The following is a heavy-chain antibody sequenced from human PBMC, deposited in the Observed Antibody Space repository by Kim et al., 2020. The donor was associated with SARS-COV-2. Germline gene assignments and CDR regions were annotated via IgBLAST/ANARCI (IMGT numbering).Heavy chain of an antibody. J-gene: IGHJ4*02. CDR3: ARAVPERFLEWLLLDY. CDR2: ISAYNGNT. D-gene: IGHD3-3*01. V-gene: IGHV1-18*01. Sequence: ASVKVSCKASGYTFTSYGISWVRQAPGQGLEWMGWISAYNGNTNYAQKLQGRVTMTTDTSTSTAYMELRSLRSDDTAVYYCARAVPERFLEWLLLDYWGQGTLVTVSS. CDR1: GYTFTSYG.